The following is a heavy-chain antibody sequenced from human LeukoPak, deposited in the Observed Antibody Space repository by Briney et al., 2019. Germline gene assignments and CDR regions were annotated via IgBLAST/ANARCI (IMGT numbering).Heavy chain of an antibody. J-gene: IGHJ4*02. D-gene: IGHD3-22*01. CDR1: GFTFSSYS. CDR2: ISSSSSYI. CDR3: SRELVPVINY. V-gene: IGHV3-21*01. Sequence: GGSLRLSCAASGFTFSSYSMNWVRQAPGKGLEWVSSISSSSSYIYYADSVKGRFTIPRDNAKNSLYLQMNSLRAEDTAVYYCSRELVPVINYWGQGTLVTVSS.